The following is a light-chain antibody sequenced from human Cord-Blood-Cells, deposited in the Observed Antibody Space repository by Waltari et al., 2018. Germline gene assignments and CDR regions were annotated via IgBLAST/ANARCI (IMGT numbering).Light chain of an antibody. CDR1: SSDVRGFNY. J-gene: IGLJ2*01. V-gene: IGLV2-8*01. CDR3: SSYAGSNNVV. Sequence: QSALTQPPPASGSAGQSFALSLPGTSSDVRGFNYVSWYQQHPGKAPKLMIYEVSKRPSGVPDRFSGSKSGNTASLTVSGLQAEDEADYYCSSYAGSNNVVFGGGTKLTVL. CDR2: EVS.